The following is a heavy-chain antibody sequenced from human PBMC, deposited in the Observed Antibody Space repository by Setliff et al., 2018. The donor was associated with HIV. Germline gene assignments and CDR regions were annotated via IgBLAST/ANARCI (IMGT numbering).Heavy chain of an antibody. D-gene: IGHD2-15*01. CDR3: AKGGPPRQGFDY. Sequence: PGGSLRLSCAASGFTFSSSAMSWVRQAPGKGLEWISSISGSGGSTYYAHSVKGRFTISRDNPKNTLYLQMNSLRAEDTAVYYCAKGGPPRQGFDYWGQGTLVTVSS. CDR1: GFTFSSSA. J-gene: IGHJ4*02. CDR2: ISGSGGST. V-gene: IGHV3-23*01.